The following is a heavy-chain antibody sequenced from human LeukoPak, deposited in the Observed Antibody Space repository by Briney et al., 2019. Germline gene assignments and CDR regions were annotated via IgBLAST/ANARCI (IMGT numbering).Heavy chain of an antibody. Sequence: GGSLRLSCAASGFTFSSYGMHWVRQAPGKGLEWVAVISYDGSNKYYADSVKGRFTISRDNSKNTLYLQMNSLRAEDTAVYYCANLYADISLWGQGTLVTVSS. CDR2: ISYDGSNK. J-gene: IGHJ4*02. V-gene: IGHV3-30*18. CDR1: GFTFSSYG. D-gene: IGHD5/OR15-5a*01. CDR3: ANLYADISL.